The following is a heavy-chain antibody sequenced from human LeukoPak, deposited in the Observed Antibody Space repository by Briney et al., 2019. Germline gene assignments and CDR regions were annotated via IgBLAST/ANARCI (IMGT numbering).Heavy chain of an antibody. CDR3: AKDFWEQLEEYYYYGMDV. D-gene: IGHD6-6*01. CDR2: IYDSGST. Sequence: PSETLSLTCTVSGGSIRSSYYYWGWIRQPPGKGLEWIGSIYDSGSTYYNPSLKSRVTISVDTSKNQFSLKLNSVTAADTAVYYCAKDFWEQLEEYYYYGMDVWGQGTTVTVSS. CDR1: GGSIRSSYYY. J-gene: IGHJ6*02. V-gene: IGHV4-39*02.